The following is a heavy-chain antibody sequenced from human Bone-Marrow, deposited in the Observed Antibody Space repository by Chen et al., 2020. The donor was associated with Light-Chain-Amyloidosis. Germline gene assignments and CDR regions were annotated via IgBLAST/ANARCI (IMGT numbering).Heavy chain of an antibody. J-gene: IGHJ3*02. CDR2: ISGSGGSR. D-gene: IGHD3-9*01. Sequence: VQLVESGGGLVKPGGSLRLSCAASGFAFSSYAMSWVRQAPGKGLEWGSTISGSGGSRYYGDAVKCRLTISRDNSKNALFLQMNSLRAEDTAVYYCAKDISYDDILPGYPADAFDIWGQGTMVTVSS. CDR1: GFAFSSYA. V-gene: IGHV3-23*04. CDR3: AKDISYDDILPGYPADAFDI.